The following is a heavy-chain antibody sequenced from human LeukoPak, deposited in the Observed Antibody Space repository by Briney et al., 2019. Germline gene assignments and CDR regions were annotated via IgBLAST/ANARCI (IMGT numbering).Heavy chain of an antibody. J-gene: IGHJ4*02. V-gene: IGHV3-23*01. CDR1: GFTFSYYA. D-gene: IGHD4-23*01. Sequence: PRGSLRLSCEASGFTFSYYAMSWVRQAPGKGLAWVSVISSSADSTYYADSVKGRFTISRDNSKNTLYLQMNSLRAEDTAVYYCAKPLEKYTYGGNFDYWGQGILVTVSS. CDR2: ISSSADST. CDR3: AKPLEKYTYGGNFDY.